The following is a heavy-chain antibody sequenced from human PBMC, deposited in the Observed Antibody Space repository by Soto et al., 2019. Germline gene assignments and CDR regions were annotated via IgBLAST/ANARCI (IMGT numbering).Heavy chain of an antibody. V-gene: IGHV4-59*08. D-gene: IGHD3-10*01. CDR2: MYNSGST. CDR3: ASMGYHYGSGSYPLDY. Sequence: QVQLQESGPGLVKPSETLSLTCTVSGGSISSYYWTWIRQPPGKGLEWIGFMYNSGSTHYNPSLKSRATISLDTSKNRFSLNLRSVTAADTAVYYCASMGYHYGSGSYPLDYWGQGTLVTVSS. J-gene: IGHJ4*02. CDR1: GGSISSYY.